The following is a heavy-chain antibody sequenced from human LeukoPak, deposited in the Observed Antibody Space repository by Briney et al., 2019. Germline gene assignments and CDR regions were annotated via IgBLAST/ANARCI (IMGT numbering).Heavy chain of an antibody. D-gene: IGHD3-10*01. J-gene: IGHJ4*02. Sequence: GGSLRLSCAASGFTFSTYSMNWVRQAPGKGLEWVSYISGGSDTLYYADSVQGRFTISRDNANNSLYLQVNNLRDEDTAVYYCARDRDFGFDCWGQGTLVTVSS. CDR2: ISGGSDTL. CDR1: GFTFSTYS. CDR3: ARDRDFGFDC. V-gene: IGHV3-48*02.